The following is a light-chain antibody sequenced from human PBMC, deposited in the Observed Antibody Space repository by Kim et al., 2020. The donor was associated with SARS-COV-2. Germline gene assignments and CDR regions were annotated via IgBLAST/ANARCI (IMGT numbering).Light chain of an antibody. CDR2: YDT. V-gene: IGLV3-21*04. CDR3: QVWDTSSDHVV. J-gene: IGLJ2*01. CDR1: NIGSKS. Sequence: APGKTARITCGGNNIGSKSVNWYQHKPGQAPVLVIYYDTDRPSGIPERFSGSNSGNTATLTISRVEAGDEADYYCQVWDTSSDHVVFGGGTQLTVL.